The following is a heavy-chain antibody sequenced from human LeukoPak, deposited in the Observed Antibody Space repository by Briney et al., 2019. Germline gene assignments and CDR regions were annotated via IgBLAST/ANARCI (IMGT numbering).Heavy chain of an antibody. CDR3: AGEETAGPFDY. CDR1: GGSISSYY. CDR2: IYYSGST. V-gene: IGHV4-59*01. D-gene: IGHD5-18*01. J-gene: IGHJ4*02. Sequence: SETLSLTCTVSGGSISSYYWSWIRQPPGEGLEWIGYIYYSGSTNYNPSLKSRVTISVDTSKNQFSLKLSSVTAADTAVYYCAGEETAGPFDYWGQGTLVTVSS.